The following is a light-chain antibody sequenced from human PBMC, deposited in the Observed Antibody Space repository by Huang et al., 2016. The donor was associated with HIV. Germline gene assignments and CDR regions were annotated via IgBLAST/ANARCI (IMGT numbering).Light chain of an antibody. J-gene: IGKJ2*01. CDR1: QSLLYRSNNKNY. V-gene: IGKV4-1*01. CDR2: WAS. CDR3: QQYYNTPLT. Sequence: IVMTQSPDSLAVSLGGRATINCKSSQSLLYRSNNKNYLAWYQQKPGQPPKLLIYWASTRESGVPDRFTGSGSGTVFTLTISSLQAEDVAVYYCQQYYNTPLTFGQGTKLDIK.